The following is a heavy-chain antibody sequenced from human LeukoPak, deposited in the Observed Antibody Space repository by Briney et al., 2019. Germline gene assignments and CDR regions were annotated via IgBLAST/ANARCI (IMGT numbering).Heavy chain of an antibody. D-gene: IGHD6-19*01. V-gene: IGHV3-74*01. CDR2: IDSDGRTT. J-gene: IGHJ4*02. Sequence: HPGGSLRLSCAASGFTFSSYWMHWVRQAPGKGLVWVSRIDSDGRTTNYADSVKGRFTISRDNAKNTLYLQMNSLRAEDTAVYYCARGGSSGWYGDPFDYWGQGTLVTVSS. CDR1: GFTFSSYW. CDR3: ARGGSSGWYGDPFDY.